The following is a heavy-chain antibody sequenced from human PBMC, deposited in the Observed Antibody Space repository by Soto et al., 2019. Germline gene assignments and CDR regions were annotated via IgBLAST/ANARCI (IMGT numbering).Heavy chain of an antibody. CDR3: ARRSSSSLGSLFDP. D-gene: IGHD6-6*01. V-gene: IGHV4-39*01. J-gene: IGHJ5*02. CDR1: GGSITSYY. CDR2: MYYTGNK. Sequence: PSETLSLTCIVSGGSITSYYWDWIRQPPGKGLEWIGAMYYTGNKNYNPSLESRVTMSVDTSKNQFSLKLSSVTPTDTAVYYCARRSSSSLGSLFDPWGRGILVTVSS.